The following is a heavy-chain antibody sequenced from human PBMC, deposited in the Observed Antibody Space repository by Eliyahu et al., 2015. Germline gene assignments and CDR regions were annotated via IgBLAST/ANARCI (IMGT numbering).Heavy chain of an antibody. Sequence: EVQLLESGGGLVQPGGSLRLSSAAXGFPFSSFALXWVRPVPGKGLEWVSSIXGSGGSTYYADSVKGRFTISRDNSKNTLYLQMDSLRAEDSAIYYCAKSNYYDINGYPYFDSWGQGTLVTVSS. CDR2: IXGSGGST. CDR1: GFPFSSFA. V-gene: IGHV3-23*01. D-gene: IGHD3-22*01. CDR3: AKSNYYDINGYPYFDS. J-gene: IGHJ4*02.